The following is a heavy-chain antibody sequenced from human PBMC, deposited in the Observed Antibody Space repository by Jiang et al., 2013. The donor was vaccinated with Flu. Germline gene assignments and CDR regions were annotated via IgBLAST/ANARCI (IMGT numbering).Heavy chain of an antibody. V-gene: IGHV4-34*01. CDR3: ARDGYSEFDY. Sequence: LLKPSETLSLTCAVYGGSFSGYYWSWIRQPPGKGLEWIGEINHSGSTNYNPSLKSRVTISLDTSKNQFSLKLSSVTAADTAVYYCARDGYSEFDYWGQGTLVTVSS. CDR1: GGSFSGYY. D-gene: IGHD5-24*01. J-gene: IGHJ4*02. CDR2: INHSGST.